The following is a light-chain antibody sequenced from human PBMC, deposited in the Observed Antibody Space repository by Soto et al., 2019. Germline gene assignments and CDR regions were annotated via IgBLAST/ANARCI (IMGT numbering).Light chain of an antibody. CDR1: QSVSSN. CDR2: RAS. CDR3: QQRSNWPPT. J-gene: IGKJ4*01. V-gene: IGKV3D-15*01. Sequence: EIVMTQSPATLSVFPGERATLSCRASQSVSSNLAWYQQKPGQAPRLLIYRASTRATGIPARFSGSGSGTDFTLTISSLEPEDFAAYYCQQRSNWPPTFGGGTKVEIK.